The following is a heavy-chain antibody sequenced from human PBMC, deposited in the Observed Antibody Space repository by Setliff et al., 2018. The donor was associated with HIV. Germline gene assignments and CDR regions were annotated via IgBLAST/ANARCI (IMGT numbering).Heavy chain of an antibody. CDR1: GAFNSRYY. CDR3: ARGGGSRAATSSYYYMDV. CDR2: FYDSGST. V-gene: IGHV4-59*08. D-gene: IGHD2-15*01. Sequence: SETLSLTCTVSGAFNSRYYWSWIRQPPGKGLEWIGYFYDSGSTYYNPSLKSRATISLETSKMQFSLKLNSVSAADTAVYYCARGGGSRAATSSYYYMDVWGKGTTVTVS. J-gene: IGHJ6*03.